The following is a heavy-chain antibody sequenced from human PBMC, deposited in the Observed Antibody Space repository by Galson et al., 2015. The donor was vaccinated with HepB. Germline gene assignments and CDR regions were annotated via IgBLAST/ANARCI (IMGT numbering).Heavy chain of an antibody. Sequence: SLRLSCAASGFTFSSYWMSWVRQAPGKGLEWVANIKQDGSEKYYADSVKGRFTISRDNSKNTLYLQMNSLRAEDTAVYYCARWSGSNAFDYWGQGTLVTVSS. CDR1: GFTFSSYW. CDR3: ARWSGSNAFDY. D-gene: IGHD3-3*01. CDR2: IKQDGSEK. J-gene: IGHJ4*02. V-gene: IGHV3-7*01.